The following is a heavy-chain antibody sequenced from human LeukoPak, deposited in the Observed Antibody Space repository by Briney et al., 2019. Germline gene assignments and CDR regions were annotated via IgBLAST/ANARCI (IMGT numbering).Heavy chain of an antibody. V-gene: IGHV4-59*11. J-gene: IGHJ3*02. D-gene: IGHD2-2*01. Sequence: SETLSLTCTVSGGSISSHYWSWIRQPPGKGLEWIGYIYYSGSTNYNPSLKSRVTISVDTSKNQFSLKLSSVTAADTAVYYCARGKRYCSSTSCYRGAFDIWGQGTMVTVSS. CDR2: IYYSGST. CDR3: ARGKRYCSSTSCYRGAFDI. CDR1: GGSISSHY.